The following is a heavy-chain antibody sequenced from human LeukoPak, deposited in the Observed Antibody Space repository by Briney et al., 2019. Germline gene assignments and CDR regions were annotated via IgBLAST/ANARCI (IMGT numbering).Heavy chain of an antibody. CDR1: GFTFGTYA. Sequence: GGSLRLSCTSSGFTFGTYAVSWFRQAPGKGLEWVAFIRSKTFGGTTEYAASVKGRFTISRDDSKSIAYLQMNSLKAEDTAVYYCTRYSGRTDYWGQGTLVSVSS. J-gene: IGHJ4*02. V-gene: IGHV3-49*03. CDR2: IRSKTFGGTT. CDR3: TRYSGRTDY. D-gene: IGHD5-18*01.